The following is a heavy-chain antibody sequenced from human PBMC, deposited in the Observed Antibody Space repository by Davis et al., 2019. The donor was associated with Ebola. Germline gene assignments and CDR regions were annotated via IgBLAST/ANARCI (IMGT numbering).Heavy chain of an antibody. V-gene: IGHV3-7*01. D-gene: IGHD6-6*01. CDR3: ARSSIAARPGYYYGMDV. J-gene: IGHJ6*02. CDR2: ISPDGGDK. CDR1: GFTFSSYW. Sequence: GESLKISCAASGFTFSSYWMSWIRQSPGKGLEWVANISPDGGDKYYVDSVKGRFTISRDNAKNSLYLQMNSLRPEDTAVYYCARSSIAARPGYYYGMDVWGQGTTVTVSS.